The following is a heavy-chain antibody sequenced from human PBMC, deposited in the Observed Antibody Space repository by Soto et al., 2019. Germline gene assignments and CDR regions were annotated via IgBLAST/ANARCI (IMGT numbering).Heavy chain of an antibody. J-gene: IGHJ6*02. CDR1: GYTFTSYA. V-gene: IGHV1-3*01. Sequence: ASVKVSCKASGYTFTSYAMHWVRQAPGQRLEWMGWINAGNGNTKYSQKFQGRVTITRDTSASTAYMELSSLRSEDTAVYYCARDTEGECSGGRCYWGAYYYYGMHVWGQGTTATVYS. CDR3: ARDTEGECSGGRCYWGAYYYYGMHV. D-gene: IGHD2-15*01. CDR2: INAGNGNT.